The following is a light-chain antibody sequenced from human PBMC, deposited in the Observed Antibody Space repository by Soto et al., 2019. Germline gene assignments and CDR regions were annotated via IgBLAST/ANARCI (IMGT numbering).Light chain of an antibody. V-gene: IGKV3-15*01. Sequence: EIVMTHSPATLTVSPGERATLSCRASQSLSSNLAWYQHKPGQAPRLLIYGASTRATGIPARFSGSGSGTEFTLSISSLQSEDFAVYYCLHYNNWPFTFGPGTKVDVK. CDR2: GAS. J-gene: IGKJ3*01. CDR3: LHYNNWPFT. CDR1: QSLSSN.